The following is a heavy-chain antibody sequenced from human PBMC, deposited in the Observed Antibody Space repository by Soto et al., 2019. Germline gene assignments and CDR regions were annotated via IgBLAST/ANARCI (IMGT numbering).Heavy chain of an antibody. Sequence: SETLSLICAVSGGSISSGGYSWSWIRQPPGKGLEWIGYIYHSGSTYYNPSLKSRVTISVDRSKNQLSLKLSSETAADTAVYYCARVPGPWGQGTLVTVSS. CDR2: IYHSGST. CDR1: GGSISSGGYS. D-gene: IGHD3-10*01. CDR3: ARVPGP. J-gene: IGHJ5*02. V-gene: IGHV4-30-2*01.